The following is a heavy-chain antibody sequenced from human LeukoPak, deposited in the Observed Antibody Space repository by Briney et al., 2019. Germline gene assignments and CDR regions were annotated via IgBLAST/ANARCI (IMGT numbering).Heavy chain of an antibody. CDR1: GFTVSSNY. CDR3: ARDATAGYSSG. D-gene: IGHD6-19*01. Sequence: PGGSLRLSYAASGFTVSSNYMSWVRQAPGKGLEWVSVIYSGGSTYYADSVKGRFTISRDNSKNTLYLQMNSLRAEDTAVYYCARDATAGYSSGWGQGTLVTVSS. V-gene: IGHV3-66*02. J-gene: IGHJ4*02. CDR2: IYSGGST.